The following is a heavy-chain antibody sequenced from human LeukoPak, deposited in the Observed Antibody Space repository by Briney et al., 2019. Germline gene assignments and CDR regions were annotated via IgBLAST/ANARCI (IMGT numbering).Heavy chain of an antibody. CDR2: IKGKTAAGAP. V-gene: IGHV3-15*01. Sequence: GGSLRLSCAASGFTFTSAWMSWVRQAPGKGLEWVGRIKGKTAAGAPDYVASVKGRFTISRDDSKNTLFLQMSSLKTEDTAVYYCVRESRVNSWSLDYWGQGTLVTVSS. CDR1: GFTFTSAW. J-gene: IGHJ4*02. D-gene: IGHD2/OR15-2a*01. CDR3: VRESRVNSWSLDY.